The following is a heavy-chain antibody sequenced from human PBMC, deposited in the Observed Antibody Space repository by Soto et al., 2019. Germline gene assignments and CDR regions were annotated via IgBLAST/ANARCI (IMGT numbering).Heavy chain of an antibody. V-gene: IGHV1-8*02. Sequence: ASVNFSCNASGYTFTTHNINWVRHATRQGLEWMGWMNANSGTTGYAQKFQYRITLTRDTSKTTAYMELSSLTPDDTDVYFCVRYGVAAAYWGQGTQVTVSS. CDR1: GYTFTTHN. CDR2: MNANSGTT. CDR3: VRYGVAAAY. J-gene: IGHJ4*01. D-gene: IGHD2-8*01.